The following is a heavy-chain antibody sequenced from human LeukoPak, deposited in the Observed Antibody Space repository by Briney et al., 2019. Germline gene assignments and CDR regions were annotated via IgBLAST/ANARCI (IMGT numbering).Heavy chain of an antibody. J-gene: IGHJ4*02. CDR1: GFTFDDYT. Sequence: PGGSLRLSCAASGFTFDDYTMHRVRQAPGKGLEWVSLISWDGGSTYYADSVKGRFTISRDNSKNSLYLQMNSLRTEDTALYYCAKDIGVGYRYGSFDYWGQGTLVTVSS. V-gene: IGHV3-43*01. D-gene: IGHD5-18*01. CDR2: ISWDGGST. CDR3: AKDIGVGYRYGSFDY.